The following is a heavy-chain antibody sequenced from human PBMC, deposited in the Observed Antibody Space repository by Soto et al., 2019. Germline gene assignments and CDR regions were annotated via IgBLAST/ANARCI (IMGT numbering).Heavy chain of an antibody. J-gene: IGHJ6*02. D-gene: IGHD3-22*01. V-gene: IGHV3-21*01. CDR1: GFTFSSYS. Sequence: GGSLRLSCAASGFTFSSYSMNWVRQAPGKGLEWVSSISSSSSYIYYADSVKGRFTISRDNAKNSLYLQMNSLRAEDTAVYYCARVGYYDSSGYYAGGYYYYGMDVWGQGTTVTVS. CDR3: ARVGYYDSSGYYAGGYYYYGMDV. CDR2: ISSSSSYI.